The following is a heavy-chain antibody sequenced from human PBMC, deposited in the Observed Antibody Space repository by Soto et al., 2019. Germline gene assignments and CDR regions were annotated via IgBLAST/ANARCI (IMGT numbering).Heavy chain of an antibody. Sequence: EVQLVESGGGLIQPGGSLRLSCAASGFTVSSNYMSWVRQAPGKGLEWVSVIYSGGSTYYADSVKGRFTISRDNSKNTLYLQMNSLRSEDTAVYYCARAPSRWFREFPLDPWGQGTLVTVSS. CDR1: GFTVSSNY. CDR2: IYSGGST. D-gene: IGHD3-10*01. CDR3: ARAPSRWFREFPLDP. J-gene: IGHJ5*02. V-gene: IGHV3-53*01.